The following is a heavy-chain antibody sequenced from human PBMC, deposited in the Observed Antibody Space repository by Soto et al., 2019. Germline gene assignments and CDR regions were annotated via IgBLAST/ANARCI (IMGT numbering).Heavy chain of an antibody. Sequence: QVQLVQSGAEVKKPGASVKVSCKASGYTFTSYAMHWVRQAPGQRLEWMGWINAGNGNTKYSQKVQGRVTITRATSASTAYMELSSLRAEDTAVYSCARGDILIDYWGQGTLVTVSS. D-gene: IGHD3-9*01. J-gene: IGHJ4*02. CDR2: INAGNGNT. CDR1: GYTFTSYA. V-gene: IGHV1-3*01. CDR3: ARGDILIDY.